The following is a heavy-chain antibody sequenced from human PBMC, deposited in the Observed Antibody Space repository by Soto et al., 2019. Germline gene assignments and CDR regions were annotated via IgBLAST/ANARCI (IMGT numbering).Heavy chain of an antibody. Sequence: PGESLKISCKVSVASFTNYWIAWVRQTPGKGLEWMGIIHPGDSESRYSPSFQGQVTISADKSITTAYLQWSSLKASDTAMYYCARQIGHYGLDVWGQGTTVTVSS. CDR3: ARQIGHYGLDV. V-gene: IGHV5-51*01. J-gene: IGHJ6*02. CDR1: VASFTNYW. CDR2: IHPGDSES.